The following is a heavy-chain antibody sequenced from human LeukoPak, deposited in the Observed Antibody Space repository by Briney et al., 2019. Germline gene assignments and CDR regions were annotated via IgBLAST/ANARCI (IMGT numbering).Heavy chain of an antibody. Sequence: SVKVSCKTSGGTHSSAAISWLRQARGQGLEWMARIIPMFTTPDYAYKFLDRVTITADKSTSTAYMELTTLTSDDTAVYFCAYSVSAAIDNFFDPWGQGTLVTVSS. CDR3: AYSVSAAIDNFFDP. V-gene: IGHV1-69*06. D-gene: IGHD2-2*02. J-gene: IGHJ5*02. CDR1: GGTHSSAA. CDR2: IIPMFTTP.